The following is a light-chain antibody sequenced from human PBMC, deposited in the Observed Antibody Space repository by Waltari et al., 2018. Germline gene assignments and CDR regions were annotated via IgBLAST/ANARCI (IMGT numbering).Light chain of an antibody. CDR3: SSYTTSTTVV. J-gene: IGLJ1*01. CDR1: SNDVGGYEY. Sequence: QSALTQPASVSGSPGQSITISCTGTSNDVGGYEYVSWYQQHPGKAPKLMIYEVVNRPSGVSIRFSGSKSGNTASLTISGLQAEDEADYYCSSYTTSTTVVFGTGTKVTVL. V-gene: IGLV2-14*01. CDR2: EVV.